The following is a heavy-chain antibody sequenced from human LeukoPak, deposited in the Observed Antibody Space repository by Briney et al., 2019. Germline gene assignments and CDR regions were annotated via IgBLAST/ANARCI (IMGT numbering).Heavy chain of an antibody. CDR1: GYTFTSSYD. J-gene: IGHJ3*02. V-gene: IGHV1-46*01. CDR3: ARGELGYCSGGSCENHAFDI. Sequence: EASVKVSCKASGYTFTSSYDINWVRQAPGQGLEWMGIINPSGGSTSYAQKFQGRVTMTRDTSTSTVYMELSSLRSEDTAVYYCARGELGYCSGGSCENHAFDIWGQGTMVTVSS. D-gene: IGHD2-15*01. CDR2: INPSGGST.